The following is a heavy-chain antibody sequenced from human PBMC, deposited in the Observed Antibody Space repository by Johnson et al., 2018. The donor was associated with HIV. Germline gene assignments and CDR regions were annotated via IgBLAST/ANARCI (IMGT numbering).Heavy chain of an antibody. J-gene: IGHJ3*01. CDR2: IWYDGSNE. V-gene: IGHV3-33*06. D-gene: IGHD6-13*01. CDR3: AKCIWGSSLSDTFDV. CDR1: GFIFSSYG. Sequence: QVQLVESGGGVVQPGRSLRLSCAASGFIFSSYGTHWVRQAPGKGLEWVAGIWYDGSNEYYADSVKGRFSISRDNSKNTLYLQMNSLRVEDTAVYYCAKCIWGSSLSDTFDVWGQVTMVTVSS.